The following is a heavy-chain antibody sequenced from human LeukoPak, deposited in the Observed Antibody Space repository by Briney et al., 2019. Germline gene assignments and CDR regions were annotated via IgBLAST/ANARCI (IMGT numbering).Heavy chain of an antibody. D-gene: IGHD3-22*01. Sequence: ASVKVSCKASGYTFTSYYMHWVRQAPGQGLEWMGIINPSGGSTNYAQKIQGRVTMTTDTSTSTVYMELRSLRSDDTAMYYCARDQYYDSKGWFDPWGQGTLVTVSS. CDR1: GYTFTSYY. V-gene: IGHV1-46*01. J-gene: IGHJ5*02. CDR3: ARDQYYDSKGWFDP. CDR2: INPSGGST.